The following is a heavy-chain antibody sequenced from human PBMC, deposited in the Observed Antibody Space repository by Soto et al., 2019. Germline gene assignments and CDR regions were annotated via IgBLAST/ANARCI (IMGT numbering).Heavy chain of an antibody. J-gene: IGHJ6*02. CDR2: ISGYNGNT. CDR3: AREGQAPYYYYGMDV. V-gene: IGHV1-18*01. CDR1: GYTFTSYG. Sequence: QVQVVQSGDEVKKPGASVKVSCKASGYTFTSYGFSWVRQAPGQGLEWMGWISGYNGNTKYAEKFQGRVTMTTDTPTSTAHMELRSLRSDDTAVYYCAREGQAPYYYYGMDVWGQGTAVTVSS.